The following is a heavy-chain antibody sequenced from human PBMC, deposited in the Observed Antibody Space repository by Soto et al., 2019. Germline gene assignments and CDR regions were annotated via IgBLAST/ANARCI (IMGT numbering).Heavy chain of an antibody. CDR2: IFPGDSDT. V-gene: IGHV5-51*01. J-gene: IGHJ3*02. Sequence: GESLKISCKGSGYNFANYWIVWVRQMPGKGLEWMGMIFPGDSDTKNSPSLQGQITMSVDKSDSSAYLQWRSLKASDTAMYYCAAGYTTGPDAFDIWGQGTMVTVSS. CDR1: GYNFANYW. D-gene: IGHD6-13*01. CDR3: AAGYTTGPDAFDI.